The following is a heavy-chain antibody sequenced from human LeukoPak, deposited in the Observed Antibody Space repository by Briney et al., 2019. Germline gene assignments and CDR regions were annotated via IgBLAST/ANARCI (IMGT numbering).Heavy chain of an antibody. CDR3: ARDWLVVAQGGAFDI. V-gene: IGHV3-30*03. J-gene: IGHJ3*02. Sequence: GGSLRLSCAASGFTFSSYGMHWVRQAPGKGLEWVAVISYDGSNKYYADSVKGRFTISRDNSKNTLYLQMNSLRAEDTAVYYCARDWLVVAQGGAFDIWGQGTMVTVSS. CDR2: ISYDGSNK. D-gene: IGHD3-22*01. CDR1: GFTFSSYG.